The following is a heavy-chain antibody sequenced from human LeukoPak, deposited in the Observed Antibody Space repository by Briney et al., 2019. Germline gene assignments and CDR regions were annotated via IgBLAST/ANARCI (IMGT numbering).Heavy chain of an antibody. D-gene: IGHD1-1*01. J-gene: IGHJ6*02. CDR1: GFTFSSYA. V-gene: IGHV3-23*01. CDR2: ISGSGGST. Sequence: GAPRLSCAASGFTFSSYAMSWVRQAPGKGLEWVSAISGSGGSTYYADSVKGRFTISRDNSKNTLYLQMNSLRAEDTAVYYCAKHGWNEYYYYGMDVWGQGTTVTVSS. CDR3: AKHGWNEYYYYGMDV.